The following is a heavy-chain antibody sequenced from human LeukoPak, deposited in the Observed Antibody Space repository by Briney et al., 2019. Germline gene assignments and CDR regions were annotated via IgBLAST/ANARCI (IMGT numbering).Heavy chain of an antibody. J-gene: IGHJ6*03. CDR3: ARETQEIYTSSWGLYDSYYYMDA. Sequence: SETLSLTCSVSGGPISGRAYYWTWIRQPAGKGLEWIGRISSTGSTKYNPSLKSRVTISLDTSKNYFSLKVNSVTAADTAVYYCARETQEIYTSSWGLYDSYYYMDAWGKGTTVTVSS. CDR2: ISSTGST. D-gene: IGHD6-13*01. CDR1: GGPISGRAYY. V-gene: IGHV4-61*02.